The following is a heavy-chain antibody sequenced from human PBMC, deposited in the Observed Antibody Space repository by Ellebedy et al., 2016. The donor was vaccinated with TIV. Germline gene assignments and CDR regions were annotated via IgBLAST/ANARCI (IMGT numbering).Heavy chain of an antibody. CDR1: GFTFSSYG. D-gene: IGHD3-22*01. J-gene: IGHJ4*02. V-gene: IGHV3-30*03. CDR3: ARGHLLYYDSSGFDY. Sequence: GESLKISCAASGFTFSSYGMHWVRQAPGKGLEWVAVISYDGSNKYYADSVKGRFTISRDNSKNTLYLQMNSLKAEDMAVYYCARGHLLYYDSSGFDYWGQGTLVTVSS. CDR2: ISYDGSNK.